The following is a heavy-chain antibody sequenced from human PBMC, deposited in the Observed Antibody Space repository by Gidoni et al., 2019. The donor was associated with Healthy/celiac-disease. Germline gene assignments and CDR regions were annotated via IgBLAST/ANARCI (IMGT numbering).Heavy chain of an antibody. CDR3: ARDRGRYGMDV. J-gene: IGHJ6*02. CDR2: INSDGSST. CDR1: GYTFSSYW. D-gene: IGHD3-16*01. V-gene: IGHV3-74*01. Sequence: EVQLVESGGGLVQPGGPLRLYCAASGYTFSSYWMHWVRQAPGKGLVWVSRINSDGSSTSYADSVKGRFTISRDNAKNTLYLQMNSLRAEDTAVYYCARDRGRYGMDVWGQGTTVTVSS.